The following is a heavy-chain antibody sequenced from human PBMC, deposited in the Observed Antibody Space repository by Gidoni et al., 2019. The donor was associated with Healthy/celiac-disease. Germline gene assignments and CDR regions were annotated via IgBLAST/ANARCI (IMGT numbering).Heavy chain of an antibody. Sequence: EVQLVESGGGLVQPGGSLRLSCAASGFTFSSYAMSWVRQAPGKGLEWVSAISGSGGSTYYADSVKGRFTISRDNSKNTLYLQMNSLRAEDTAVYYCAKLKPYGPTVVNFLFDYWGQGTLVTVSS. J-gene: IGHJ4*02. V-gene: IGHV3-23*04. D-gene: IGHD4-17*01. CDR2: ISGSGGST. CDR1: GFTFSSYA. CDR3: AKLKPYGPTVVNFLFDY.